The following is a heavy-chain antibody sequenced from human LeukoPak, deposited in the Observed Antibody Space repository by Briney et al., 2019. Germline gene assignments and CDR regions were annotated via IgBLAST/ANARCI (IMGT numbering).Heavy chain of an antibody. D-gene: IGHD3-9*01. V-gene: IGHV1-8*02. J-gene: IGHJ3*02. CDR3: ARALRYFDWLLPDDAFDI. CDR1: GYTFTSYG. CDR2: MNPNSGNT. Sequence: ASVKVSCKASGYTFTSYGINWVRQATGQGLEWMGWMNPNSGNTGYAQKFQGRVTMTRNTSISTAYMELSSLRSEDTAVYYCARALRYFDWLLPDDAFDIWGQGTMVTVSS.